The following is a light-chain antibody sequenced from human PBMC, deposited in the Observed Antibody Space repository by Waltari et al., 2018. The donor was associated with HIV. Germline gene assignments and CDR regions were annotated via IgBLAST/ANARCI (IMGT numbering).Light chain of an antibody. V-gene: IGLV1-44*01. CDR1: SSNIGSNY. J-gene: IGLJ3*02. CDR2: SNN. CDR3: AAWDDSLNAWV. Sequence: PPSASGTPGQRVTIACSGSSSNIGSNYVYWYQQLPGTAPKLLIYSNNQRPSGVPDRISGSKSGTSASLAISGLQSVDEADYDCAAWDDSLNAWVFGGGTKLTVL.